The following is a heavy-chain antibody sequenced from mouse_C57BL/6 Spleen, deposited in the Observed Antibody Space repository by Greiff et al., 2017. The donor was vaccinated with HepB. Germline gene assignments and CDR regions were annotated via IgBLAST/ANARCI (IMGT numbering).Heavy chain of an antibody. CDR1: GFTFSDYY. CDR2: INYDGSST. V-gene: IGHV5-16*01. CDR3: ARGHGSSWGYFDV. D-gene: IGHD1-1*01. J-gene: IGHJ1*03. Sequence: EVKVEESEGGLVQPGSSMKLSCTASGFTFSDYYMAWVRQVPEKGLEWVANINYDGSSTYYLDSLKSRFIISRDNAKNILYLQMSSLKSEDTATYYCARGHGSSWGYFDVWGTGTTVTVSS.